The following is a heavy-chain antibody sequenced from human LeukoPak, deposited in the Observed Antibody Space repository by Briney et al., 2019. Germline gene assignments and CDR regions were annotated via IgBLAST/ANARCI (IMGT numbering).Heavy chain of an antibody. D-gene: IGHD4-23*01. J-gene: IGHJ4*02. V-gene: IGHV3-23*01. Sequence: GGSLRLSCTTSGFIFGNYAMAWVRQSPGKGLEWVSTISASGGDTYYADSVRGRFTISRDNSGHILYLQLNRLRVDDTAFYYCSKPLLTPCKWRPGTLLTVSS. CDR1: GFIFGNYA. CDR3: SKPLLTPCK. CDR2: ISASGGDT.